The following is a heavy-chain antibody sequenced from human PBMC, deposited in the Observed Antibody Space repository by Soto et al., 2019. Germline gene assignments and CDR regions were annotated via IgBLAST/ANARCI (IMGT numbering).Heavy chain of an antibody. V-gene: IGHV3-15*07. J-gene: IGHJ3*02. CDR1: GFSFSGAW. D-gene: IGHD3-16*01. CDR3: TTGGYI. CDR2: LKSKASGGTA. Sequence: EERLVESGGGSVRPGESLRLSCAASGFSFSGAWMSWIRQAPGKGPEWVGRLKSKASGGTADYAAPVNGRFTISRDDSKNPLFLQMNSLKTEDTAVYFCTTGGYILGQGKMVTVSS.